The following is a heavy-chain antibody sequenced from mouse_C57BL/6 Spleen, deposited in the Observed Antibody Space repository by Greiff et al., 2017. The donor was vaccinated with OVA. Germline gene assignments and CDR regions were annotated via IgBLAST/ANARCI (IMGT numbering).Heavy chain of an antibody. CDR1: GYAFSSSW. V-gene: IGHV1-82*01. J-gene: IGHJ1*03. CDR3: AREGESRYFDV. Sequence: QVQLQQSGPELVKPGASVKISCKASGYAFSSSWMNWVKQRPGKGLEWIGRIYPGDGDTNYNGKFKGKATLTADKSSSTAYMQLSSLTSEDSAVYFCAREGESRYFDVWGTGTTVTVSS. CDR2: IYPGDGDT.